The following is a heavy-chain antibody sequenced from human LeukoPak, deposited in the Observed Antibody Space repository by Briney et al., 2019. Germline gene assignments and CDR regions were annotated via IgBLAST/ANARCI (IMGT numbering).Heavy chain of an antibody. D-gene: IGHD5-18*01. V-gene: IGHV3-11*01. Sequence: AGGSLSLSCAASGLTFSDYYMSWLRQAPGKGLEWVSYISSSGSTIYYADSVKGRFTISRDNAKNSLYLQINSLRAEDTAVYYCASLLVQLWLRANYFDYWGQGTLVTVSS. CDR3: ASLLVQLWLRANYFDY. CDR1: GLTFSDYY. J-gene: IGHJ4*02. CDR2: ISSSGSTI.